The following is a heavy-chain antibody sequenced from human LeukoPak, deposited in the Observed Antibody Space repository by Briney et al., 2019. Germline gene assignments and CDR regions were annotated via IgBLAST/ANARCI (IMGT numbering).Heavy chain of an antibody. V-gene: IGHV4-4*07. Sequence: SETLSLTCTVSGGSISSYYWSWIRQPAGKGLEWIGRIYTSGSTNYNPSLKSRLTMSVDRSKNQFSLKLSSVTAADTAVYYCARCSTIFGVVKDWGQGTLVTVSS. CDR2: IYTSGST. CDR1: GGSISSYY. J-gene: IGHJ4*02. CDR3: ARCSTIFGVVKD. D-gene: IGHD3-3*01.